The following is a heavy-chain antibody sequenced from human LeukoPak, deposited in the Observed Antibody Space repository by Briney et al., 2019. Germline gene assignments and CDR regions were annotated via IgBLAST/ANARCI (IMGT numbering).Heavy chain of an antibody. CDR1: GGSISSSSYY. Sequence: PSETLSLTCTVSGGSISSSSYYWGWIRQPPGKGLEWIGSIYYSGSTYYNPSLKSRVTISVDTSKNQFSLKLSSVTAADTAVYYCARGARITMVRGVIQNYYFDYWGQGTLVTVSS. CDR2: IYYSGST. D-gene: IGHD3-10*01. CDR3: ARGARITMVRGVIQNYYFDY. V-gene: IGHV4-39*01. J-gene: IGHJ4*02.